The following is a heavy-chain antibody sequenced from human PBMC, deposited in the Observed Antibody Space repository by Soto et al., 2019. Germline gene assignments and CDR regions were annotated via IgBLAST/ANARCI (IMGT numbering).Heavy chain of an antibody. D-gene: IGHD6-13*01. Sequence: ASVKVTCKASGYTFTSYGIHWVRQAPGQRLEWMGWINAANGDTKYSPKFQGRVTITRDTSASTAYMELSSLRSEDTAVYYCVRRHVSATGIDWFGPWGQGTLVTVSS. J-gene: IGHJ5*02. CDR1: GYTFTSYG. CDR3: VRRHVSATGIDWFGP. V-gene: IGHV1-3*01. CDR2: INAANGDT.